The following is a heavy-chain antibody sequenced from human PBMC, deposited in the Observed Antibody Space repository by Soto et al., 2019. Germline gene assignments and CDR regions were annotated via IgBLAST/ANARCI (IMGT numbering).Heavy chain of an antibody. D-gene: IGHD3-16*01. V-gene: IGHV2-5*02. J-gene: IGHJ4*02. CDR1: GFSLSTSGVA. CDR3: SHVRWGTLVDY. Sequence: QITLKESGPTLVKPTQTLTLTCTFSGFSLSTSGVAVGWIRQPPGKALEWLAVIYWDDDKRYSPSLKSRLTITKDTSKNQVVLTITNMGPVDTGTYYWSHVRWGTLVDYWGQGTLVTVSS. CDR2: IYWDDDK.